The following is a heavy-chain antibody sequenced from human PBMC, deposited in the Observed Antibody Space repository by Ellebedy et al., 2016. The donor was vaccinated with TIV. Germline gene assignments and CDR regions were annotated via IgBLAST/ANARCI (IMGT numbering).Heavy chain of an antibody. Sequence: AAPVKVSCKASGYTFTSYGISWVRQAPGQGLEWMGWISAYNGNTNYAQKLQGRVTMTTDTSTSTAYMELRSLGSDDTAVYYGARWGGVRGVIRIFDYWGQGTLVTVSS. V-gene: IGHV1-18*01. CDR3: ARWGGVRGVIRIFDY. CDR1: GYTFTSYG. CDR2: ISAYNGNT. D-gene: IGHD3-10*01. J-gene: IGHJ4*02.